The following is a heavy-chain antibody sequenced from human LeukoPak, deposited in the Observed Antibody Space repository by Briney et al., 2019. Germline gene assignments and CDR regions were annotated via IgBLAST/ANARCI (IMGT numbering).Heavy chain of an antibody. CDR1: GYTFASYD. CDR3: ARGSSGVRGVIRFWFDP. J-gene: IGHJ5*02. Sequence: ASVKVSCKASGYTFASYDINWVRQATGQGLEWMGWMNPNSGNTGYAQKFQGRVTMTRNTSISTAYMELSSLRSEDTAVYYCARGSSGVRGVIRFWFDPWGQGTLVTVSS. CDR2: MNPNSGNT. D-gene: IGHD3-10*01. V-gene: IGHV1-8*01.